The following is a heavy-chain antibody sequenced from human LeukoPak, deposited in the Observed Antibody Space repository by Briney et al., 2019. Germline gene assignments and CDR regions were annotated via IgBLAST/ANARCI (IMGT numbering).Heavy chain of an antibody. V-gene: IGHV4-34*01. Sequence: SETLSLTCGVSGGSFSGYYWSWIRQPPGKGLEWIGEINHRGSTKYNPSLKSRVTISVDTSKKQFSLKLNSVTAADTAVYYCARGGGIVGATNFDYWGQGTLVTVSS. J-gene: IGHJ4*02. CDR1: GGSFSGYY. CDR3: ARGGGIVGATNFDY. CDR2: INHRGST. D-gene: IGHD1-26*01.